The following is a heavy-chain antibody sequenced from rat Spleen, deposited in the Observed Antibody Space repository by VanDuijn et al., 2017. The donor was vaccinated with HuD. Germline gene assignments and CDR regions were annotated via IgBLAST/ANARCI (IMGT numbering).Heavy chain of an antibody. CDR3: TTGPY. V-gene: IGHV5-7*01. CDR2: ISYDGGST. D-gene: IGHD1-4*01. J-gene: IGHJ2*01. CDR1: GFTFSDYN. Sequence: EVQLVESGGGLVQPGRSLKLSCAASGFTFSDYNMAWVRQAPKKGLEWVATISYDGGSTHYRDSVKGRFTISRDNAKSTLYLQMDSLRSEDTATYYCTTGPYWGQGVMVTVSS.